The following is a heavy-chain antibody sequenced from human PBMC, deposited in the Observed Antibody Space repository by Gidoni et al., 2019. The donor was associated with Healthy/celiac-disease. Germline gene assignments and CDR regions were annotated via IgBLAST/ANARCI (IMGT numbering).Heavy chain of an antibody. V-gene: IGHV3-30-3*01. CDR3: AREVGAIGGFDY. CDR2: ISYDGNNK. Sequence: QVQLVESGGGVVQPGRSLRLSCAASGFTFSSYAMHWVRQAPGKGLEWVAVISYDGNNKYYADSVKGRFTISRDNSKNTLYLQMNSLRAEDTAVYYCAREVGAIGGFDYWGQGTLVTVSS. J-gene: IGHJ4*02. CDR1: GFTFSSYA. D-gene: IGHD1-26*01.